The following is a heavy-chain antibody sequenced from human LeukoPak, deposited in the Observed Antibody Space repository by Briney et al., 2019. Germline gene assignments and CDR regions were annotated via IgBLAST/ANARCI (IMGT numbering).Heavy chain of an antibody. Sequence: GGSLRPSCAASGFTFSSYGMHWVRQAPGKGLEWVAVISYDGSNKYFADSVKGRFTISRDNSKNTLYLQMNSLRAEDTAVYHCAKDSGIAVAGTLRAFDIWGQGTMVTVSS. J-gene: IGHJ3*02. CDR3: AKDSGIAVAGTLRAFDI. D-gene: IGHD6-19*01. CDR1: GFTFSSYG. V-gene: IGHV3-30*18. CDR2: ISYDGSNK.